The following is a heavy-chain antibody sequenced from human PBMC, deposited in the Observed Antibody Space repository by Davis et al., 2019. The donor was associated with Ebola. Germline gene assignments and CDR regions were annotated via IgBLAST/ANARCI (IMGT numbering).Heavy chain of an antibody. Sequence: PSETLSLTCTVSGVSISRHYWSWIRQPPGKRLEWIGSIYYTGSAYYNSSLNSRVPISVDTSKNQFSLKLSSVTAADTAMYYCAERGGSVWGQGTLVTVSS. D-gene: IGHD3-16*01. J-gene: IGHJ4*02. CDR3: AERGGSV. V-gene: IGHV4-59*11. CDR1: GVSISRHY. CDR2: IYYTGSA.